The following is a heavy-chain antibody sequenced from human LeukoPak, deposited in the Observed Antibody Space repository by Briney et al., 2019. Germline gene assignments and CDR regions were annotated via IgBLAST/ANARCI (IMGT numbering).Heavy chain of an antibody. CDR1: GFNFNTFW. Sequence: GGSLRLSCAASGFNFNTFWMTWVRQAPGKGLEWVANIKEDGSEEYYVDSVKGRFTISRDNSKNTLYLQMNSLRAEDTAVYYCARGSNMHYYDSSGPLDYWGQGTLVTVSS. CDR2: IKEDGSEE. J-gene: IGHJ4*02. CDR3: ARGSNMHYYDSSGPLDY. V-gene: IGHV3-7*01. D-gene: IGHD3-22*01.